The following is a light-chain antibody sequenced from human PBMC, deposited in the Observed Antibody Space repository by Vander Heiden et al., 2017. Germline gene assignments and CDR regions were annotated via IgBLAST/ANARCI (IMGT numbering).Light chain of an antibody. CDR3: SSYTSSSTLV. J-gene: IGLJ1*01. CDR1: TSDGGGYKY. Sequence: QSAQTQPASVAGSFGQSITISCTGTTSDGGGYKYVSWYQQHPGKAPKLMIYDVSNRPSGCSNRFSGSKSGNTASLTISGLQAEDEADYYCSSYTSSSTLVFGTGTKVTVL. V-gene: IGLV2-14*01. CDR2: DVS.